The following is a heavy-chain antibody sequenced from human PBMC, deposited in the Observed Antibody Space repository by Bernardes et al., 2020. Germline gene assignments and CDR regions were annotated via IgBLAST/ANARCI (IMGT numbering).Heavy chain of an antibody. V-gene: IGHV3-30-3*01. CDR3: AREEGSGSVY. Sequence: GGSLRLSCSASGFTFSSYAMHWVRQAPGKGLEWVALISYDGNNKYYADSVKGRFTISRDNSKNTLYLQMNSLRAEDTAVYYCAREEGSGSVYWGQGTLVTVSS. CDR1: GFTFSSYA. J-gene: IGHJ4*02. D-gene: IGHD6-19*01. CDR2: ISYDGNNK.